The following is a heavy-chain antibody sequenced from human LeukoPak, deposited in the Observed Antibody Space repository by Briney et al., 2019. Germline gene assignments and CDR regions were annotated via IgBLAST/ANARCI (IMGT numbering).Heavy chain of an antibody. J-gene: IGHJ3*02. Sequence: GGSLRLSCAASGFTFSSYSMNWVRQAPGKGLEWVSYISSSSSTIYYADSVKGRFTISRDNAKNSLYLQMNSLRDEDTAVYYCATGDYGGSSPDAFDIWGQGTMVTVSS. CDR1: GFTFSSYS. V-gene: IGHV3-48*02. CDR3: ATGDYGGSSPDAFDI. D-gene: IGHD4-23*01. CDR2: ISSSSSTI.